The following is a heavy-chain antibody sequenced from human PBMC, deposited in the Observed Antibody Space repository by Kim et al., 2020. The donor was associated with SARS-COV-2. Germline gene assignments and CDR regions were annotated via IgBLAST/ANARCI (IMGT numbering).Heavy chain of an antibody. CDR3: ARADHFSSGVIDH. CDR1: GGSISSFY. Sequence: SETLSLTCTVSGGSISSFYWSWIRQPPGKGLEWIGYIYYSGNTNYNPSLKSRVTISVDMSKNQFSLKLSSVTAADTAVYYCARADHFSSGVIDHWGQGTLVTVSS. J-gene: IGHJ4*02. V-gene: IGHV4-59*13. D-gene: IGHD6-25*01. CDR2: IYYSGNT.